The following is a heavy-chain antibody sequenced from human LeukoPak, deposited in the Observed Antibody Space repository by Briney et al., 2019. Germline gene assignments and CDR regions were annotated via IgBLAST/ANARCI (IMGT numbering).Heavy chain of an antibody. CDR3: AKDIRLLSPSGSFDY. Sequence: GGSLRLSCTASGFTFDDFAMHWVRQAPGKGLEWVSGISWNSGDIGYADSVKGRFTISRDNAKNSLYLQMNSLRVEDTALYYRAKDIRLLSPSGSFDYWGQGTLVTVSS. CDR1: GFTFDDFA. V-gene: IGHV3-9*01. J-gene: IGHJ4*02. D-gene: IGHD1-26*01. CDR2: ISWNSGDI.